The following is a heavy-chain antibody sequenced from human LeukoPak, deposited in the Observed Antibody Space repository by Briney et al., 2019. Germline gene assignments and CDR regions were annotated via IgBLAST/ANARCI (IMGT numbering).Heavy chain of an antibody. D-gene: IGHD2-8*01. CDR2: INPNSGGT. Sequence: GASVKVSCKASGYTFTGYYMHWVRQAPGQGREWMGWINPNSGGTNYARRFQGRVTMTRDTSISTAYMELSRLRSDDTAVYYCARLNLPYCTNGVCYRYFDYWGQGTLVTVSS. V-gene: IGHV1-2*02. CDR1: GYTFTGYY. CDR3: ARLNLPYCTNGVCYRYFDY. J-gene: IGHJ4*02.